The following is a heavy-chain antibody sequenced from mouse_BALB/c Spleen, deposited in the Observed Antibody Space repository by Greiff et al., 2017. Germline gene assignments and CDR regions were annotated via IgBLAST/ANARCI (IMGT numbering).Heavy chain of an antibody. Sequence: VQLKESGPGLVKPSQSLSLTCSVTGYSITSGYYWNWIRQFPGNKLEWMGYISYDGSNNYNPSLKNRISITRDTSKNQFFLKLNSVTTEDTATYYCASGLRVLWGQGTLVTVSA. J-gene: IGHJ3*01. D-gene: IGHD1-1*01. CDR1: GYSITSGYY. CDR2: ISYDGSN. V-gene: IGHV3-6*02. CDR3: ASGLRVL.